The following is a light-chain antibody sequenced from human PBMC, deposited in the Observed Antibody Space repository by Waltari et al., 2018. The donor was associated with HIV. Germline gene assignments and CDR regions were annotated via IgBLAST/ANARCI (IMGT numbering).Light chain of an antibody. J-gene: IGLJ3*02. Sequence: QSVLTQPPSASGTPGPRAPISCSGSIPNLGNTTVHWYQQPPGTAPKLPIYSNVQRPSGVPDRFSGSKSGTSASLAISGLRSEDEADYYCATWDDSLDGPMFGGGTKLTVL. V-gene: IGLV1-44*01. CDR1: IPNLGNTT. CDR3: ATWDDSLDGPM. CDR2: SNV.